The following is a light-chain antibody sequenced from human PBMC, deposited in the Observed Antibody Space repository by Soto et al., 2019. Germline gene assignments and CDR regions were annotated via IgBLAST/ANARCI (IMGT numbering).Light chain of an antibody. CDR1: QSVSRSL. J-gene: IGKJ2*03. CDR3: QQYGNPPPYS. V-gene: IGKV3-20*01. Sequence: EIVLTQSPGTLTLSPGQRATLSCRASQSVSRSLLAWYQQKPGQAPRLLIYGASTRATGIAARFSGSGSGTDFTHTISRLEAEDFAVYYCQQYGNPPPYSFGQGTKLEIK. CDR2: GAS.